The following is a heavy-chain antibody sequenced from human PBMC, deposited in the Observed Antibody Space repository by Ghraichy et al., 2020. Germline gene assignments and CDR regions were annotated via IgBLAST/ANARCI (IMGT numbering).Heavy chain of an antibody. CDR3: ARGGLRFLETNYYYYYGMDV. CDR1: GGTFSSYA. Sequence: SVKVSCKASGGTFSSYAISWVRQAPGQGLEWMGGIIPIFGTANYAQKFQGRVTITADESTSTAYMELSSLRSEDTAVYYCARGGLRFLETNYYYYYGMDVWGQGTTVTVSS. J-gene: IGHJ6*02. D-gene: IGHD3-3*01. V-gene: IGHV1-69*13. CDR2: IIPIFGTA.